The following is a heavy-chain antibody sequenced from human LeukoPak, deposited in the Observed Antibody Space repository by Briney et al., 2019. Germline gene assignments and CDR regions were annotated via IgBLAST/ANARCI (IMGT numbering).Heavy chain of an antibody. V-gene: IGHV1-2*02. D-gene: IGHD1-26*01. CDR3: ARAEIMVGATRGFDY. CDR1: GYTFTGYY. J-gene: IGHJ4*02. CDR2: INPNSGGT. Sequence: ASVKVSCRASGYTFTGYYMHWVRQAPGQGLEWMGWINPNSGGTNYAQKFQGRVTMTRDTSISTAYMELSRLRSDDTAVYYCARAEIMVGATRGFDYWGQGTLVTVSS.